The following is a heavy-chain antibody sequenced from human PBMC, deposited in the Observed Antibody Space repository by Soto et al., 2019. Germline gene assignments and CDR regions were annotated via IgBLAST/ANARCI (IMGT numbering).Heavy chain of an antibody. V-gene: IGHV4-39*01. J-gene: IGHJ4*02. Sequence: QLQLQESGPGLVKPSETLSLTCTVSGGSISSSSYYWGWIRQPPGKGLEWIGSIYYSGSTYYNPSRKSLVTLSVDTSKNHFSLKLSSVTAADTAVYYCARQRPMITFGGVIEKPPGYFDYWGQGTLVTVSS. CDR2: IYYSGST. CDR3: ARQRPMITFGGVIEKPPGYFDY. CDR1: GGSISSSSYY. D-gene: IGHD3-16*02.